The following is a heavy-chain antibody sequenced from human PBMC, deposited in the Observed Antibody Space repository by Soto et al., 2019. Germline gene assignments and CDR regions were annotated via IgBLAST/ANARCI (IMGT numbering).Heavy chain of an antibody. V-gene: IGHV6-1*01. CDR3: AKGDNLGPKTGYAFDP. D-gene: IGHD5-12*01. Sequence: SPTLSLPCAISGDSVSSNTASWNLVRQSPSRGLEWLGRTYSRSKWYNDYAVSVKSRIIINPDTSKNQFSLQLNSVTPGDTAVYYCAKGDNLGPKTGYAFDPWGQGILVTVSS. CDR2: TYSRSKWYN. J-gene: IGHJ5*02. CDR1: GDSVSSNTAS.